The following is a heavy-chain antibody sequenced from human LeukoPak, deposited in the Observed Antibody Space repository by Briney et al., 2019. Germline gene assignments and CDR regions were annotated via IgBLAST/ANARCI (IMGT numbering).Heavy chain of an antibody. Sequence: TGGSLRLSCAASGFTFSSYSMNWVRQAPGKGLEWVSSISSSSSYIYYADSVKGRFTISRDNSKNTLYLQMNSLRAEDTAVYYCARDRRYGDYIQPDSYYYGMDVWGQGTTVTVSS. V-gene: IGHV3-21*04. CDR1: GFTFSSYS. CDR2: ISSSSSYI. CDR3: ARDRRYGDYIQPDSYYYGMDV. J-gene: IGHJ6*02. D-gene: IGHD4-17*01.